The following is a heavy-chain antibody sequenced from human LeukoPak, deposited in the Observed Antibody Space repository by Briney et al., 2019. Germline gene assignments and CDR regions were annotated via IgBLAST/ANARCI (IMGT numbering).Heavy chain of an antibody. J-gene: IGHJ4*02. D-gene: IGHD6-13*01. V-gene: IGHV3-30*04. Sequence: GGSLRLSCAASGFTFNNYAMDWVRQAPGKGLEWVAVISNDGNNQYYADSAKGRFTISRDNSKNTLYLQMNSLRAEDTAVYYCARVAAAAGTHFDYWGQGTLVTVSS. CDR1: GFTFNNYA. CDR2: ISNDGNNQ. CDR3: ARVAAAAGTHFDY.